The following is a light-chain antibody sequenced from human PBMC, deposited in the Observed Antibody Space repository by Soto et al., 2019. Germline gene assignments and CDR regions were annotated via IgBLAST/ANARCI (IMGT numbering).Light chain of an antibody. CDR2: DAS. V-gene: IGKV3-20*01. J-gene: IGKJ1*01. CDR3: QQQYGSSRT. Sequence: EFVLTQSPGTLSLSPGERATLSCRASQTVRNNYLAWYQQKPGQAPRLLIYDASSRATGIPDRFSGSGSGTDFTLTISRLEPEDFAVYYCQQQYGSSRTFGQGTKVDIK. CDR1: QTVRNNY.